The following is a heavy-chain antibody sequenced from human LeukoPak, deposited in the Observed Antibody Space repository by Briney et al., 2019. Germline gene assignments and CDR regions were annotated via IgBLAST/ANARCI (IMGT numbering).Heavy chain of an antibody. CDR2: IIPILGIA. CDR3: AREGSYTNWFDP. CDR1: GGTFSSYA. V-gene: IGHV1-69*04. Sequence: SVKVSCKASGGTFSSYAISWVRQAPGQGLEWMGRIIPILGIANYAQKFQGRVTITADKSTSTAYMELSSLRSDDTAVYYCAREGSYTNWFDPWGQGTLVTVSS. D-gene: IGHD4-11*01. J-gene: IGHJ5*02.